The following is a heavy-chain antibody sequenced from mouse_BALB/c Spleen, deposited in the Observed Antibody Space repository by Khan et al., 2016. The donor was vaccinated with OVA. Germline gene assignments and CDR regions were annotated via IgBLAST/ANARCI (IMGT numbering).Heavy chain of an antibody. CDR3: ARDGSRYNYAMDY. Sequence: EVQLQESGPGLVKPSQSLSLTCTVTGYSITSDYAWNWIRQFPGNKLEWMGYISYSGRTNYNPDLKSRLSITRDTSKNQFFLQLNSVTTEDTATYYCARDGSRYNYAMDYWGQGTSVTVSS. D-gene: IGHD2-3*01. J-gene: IGHJ4*01. CDR2: ISYSGRT. V-gene: IGHV3-2*02. CDR1: GYSITSDYA.